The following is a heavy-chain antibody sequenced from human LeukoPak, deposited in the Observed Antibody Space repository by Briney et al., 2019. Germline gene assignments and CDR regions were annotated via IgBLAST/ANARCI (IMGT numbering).Heavy chain of an antibody. J-gene: IGHJ4*02. Sequence: GGSLRLSCAASGFTFSSYSMNWVRQAPGKGLEWVSYISSSSSTIYYADSVKGRFTISRDNAKNSLYLQMNSLRAEDTAVYYCARDIGWDSSGWSDYWGQGTLVTVSS. CDR3: ARDIGWDSSGWSDY. V-gene: IGHV3-48*01. D-gene: IGHD6-19*01. CDR2: ISSSSSTI. CDR1: GFTFSSYS.